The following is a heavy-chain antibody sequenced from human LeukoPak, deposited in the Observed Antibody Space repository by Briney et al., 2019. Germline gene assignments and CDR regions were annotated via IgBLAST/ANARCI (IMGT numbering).Heavy chain of an antibody. CDR1: GGSISNYY. V-gene: IGHV4-59*01. CDR2: IYSSGST. D-gene: IGHD6-13*01. J-gene: IGHJ4*02. Sequence: SETLSPTCTVSGGSISNYYWSWIRQPPGKGLEWIGYIYSSGSTNFNPSLKSRVTISVDTSKNHFSLNLSSVTAADTAVYYCARWGSIAAARFDYWGQGTLVTVSS. CDR3: ARWGSIAAARFDY.